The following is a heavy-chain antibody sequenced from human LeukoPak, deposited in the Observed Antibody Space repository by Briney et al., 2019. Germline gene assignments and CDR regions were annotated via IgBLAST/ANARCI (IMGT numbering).Heavy chain of an antibody. CDR1: GFTFSSYG. V-gene: IGHV3-30*18. J-gene: IGHJ4*02. Sequence: GGSLRLSCAASGFTFSSYGTHWVRQAPGKGLEWVAVISYDGSNKYYADSVKGRFTISRDNSKNTLYLQMNSLRAEDTAVYYCAKDTGEYYFDYWGQGTLVTVSS. CDR3: AKDTGEYYFDY. CDR2: ISYDGSNK. D-gene: IGHD7-27*01.